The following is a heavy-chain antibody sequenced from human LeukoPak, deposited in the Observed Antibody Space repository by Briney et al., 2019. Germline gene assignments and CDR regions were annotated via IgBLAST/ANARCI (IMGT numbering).Heavy chain of an antibody. CDR3: AKDAQRGFDYSNSLEY. Sequence: GGSLRLSCSASGLTFSTSTFNWVRQAPGKGLEGVAVIWNDGRSQYYADSVKGRFTISRDNFQKTVYLQMNSLRAEDTAVYYCAKDAQRGFDYSNSLEYWGQGTLVTVSS. D-gene: IGHD4-11*01. V-gene: IGHV3-33*06. J-gene: IGHJ4*02. CDR2: IWNDGRSQ. CDR1: GLTFSTST.